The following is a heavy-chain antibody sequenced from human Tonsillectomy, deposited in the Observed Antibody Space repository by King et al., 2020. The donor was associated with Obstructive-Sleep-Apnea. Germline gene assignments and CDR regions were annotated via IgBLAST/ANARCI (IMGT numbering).Heavy chain of an antibody. Sequence: VQLQQWGAGLLKPSETLSLTCAVFGGSFSDYYWSWIRQPPGKGLEWIGEINHSGSTNYNPSLKSRVTISVDTSKTQFSLKLNSVTAAETAVYYCARGSGAAAVNWFDPWGQGTLVTVSS. CDR1: GGSFSDYY. CDR3: ARGSGAAAVNWFDP. J-gene: IGHJ5*02. V-gene: IGHV4-34*01. D-gene: IGHD6-13*01. CDR2: INHSGST.